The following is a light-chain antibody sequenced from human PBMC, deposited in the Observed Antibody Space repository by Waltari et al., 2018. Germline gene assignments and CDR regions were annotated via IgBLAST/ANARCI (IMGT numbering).Light chain of an antibody. CDR1: QGISSR. CDR3: QQVNSFPRT. Sequence: DIQMTQSLSSVSASVGDRVTLTCRACQGISSRLSWYQQKPGKAPKLLIYDASSLHSGVPSRFSGSGSGTDFTLTIRSLQPEDFATYYCQQVNSFPRTFGQGTKVEVK. J-gene: IGKJ1*01. V-gene: IGKV1-12*01. CDR2: DAS.